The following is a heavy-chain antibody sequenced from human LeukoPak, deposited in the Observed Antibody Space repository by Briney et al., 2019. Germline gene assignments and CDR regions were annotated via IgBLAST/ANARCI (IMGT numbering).Heavy chain of an antibody. CDR2: IYYSGST. CDR3: ARTRYYYNSRNYGAPYYFDY. D-gene: IGHD3-10*01. J-gene: IGHJ4*02. V-gene: IGHV4-39*01. Sequence: SETLSLTCAVSGGFISTNSYYWGWIRQPPGKGLQWIGNIYYSGSTYYNPSLKSRVTISVDTSKNQFSLKLSSVTAADTAVYYCARTRYYYNSRNYGAPYYFDYWGQGTLVTVSS. CDR1: GGFISTNSYY.